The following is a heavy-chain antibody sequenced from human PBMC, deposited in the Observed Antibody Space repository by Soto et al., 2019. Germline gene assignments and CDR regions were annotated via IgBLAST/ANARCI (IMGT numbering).Heavy chain of an antibody. CDR3: AREYRDYDSSGYYYSAPGY. CDR1: GYTFTGYY. D-gene: IGHD3-22*01. Sequence: QVQLVQSGAEVKKPGASVKVSCKASGYTFTGYYMHWVRQAPGQGLEWMGWINPNSGGTNYAQKFQGWVTMTRDTXXSXAXXELSRLRSDDTAVYYCAREYRDYDSSGYYYSAPGYWGQGTLVTVSS. CDR2: INPNSGGT. J-gene: IGHJ4*02. V-gene: IGHV1-2*04.